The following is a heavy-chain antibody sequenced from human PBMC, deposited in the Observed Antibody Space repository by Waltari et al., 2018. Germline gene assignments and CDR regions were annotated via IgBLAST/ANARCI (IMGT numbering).Heavy chain of an antibody. CDR1: GYTFTDYY. Sequence: QVQLVQSGAEVKKPGASVKVSRKASGYTFTDYYMHWVRQAPGQGLEWMGWINPNSGGTNYAQKFQGRVTMTRDTSISTAYMELSRLRSDDTAVYYCARDKFGDSGYVLWFDPWGQGTLVTVSS. D-gene: IGHD5-12*01. J-gene: IGHJ5*02. CDR2: INPNSGGT. CDR3: ARDKFGDSGYVLWFDP. V-gene: IGHV1-2*02.